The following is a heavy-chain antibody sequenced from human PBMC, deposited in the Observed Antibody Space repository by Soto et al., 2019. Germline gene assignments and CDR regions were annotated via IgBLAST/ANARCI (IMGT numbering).Heavy chain of an antibody. CDR1: GGLFSGYS. Sequence: ETLSLTCAVYGGLFSGYSWSWVRQPPGKGLEWIGEITHTGSTNYTPSLKSRVTLSVDTSKNQFSLKLNSLTAADTAVYYCARRTYDYVWGSNRFYAYFDYWGQGTLVTVSS. J-gene: IGHJ4*02. CDR3: ARRTYDYVWGSNRFYAYFDY. V-gene: IGHV4-34*01. D-gene: IGHD3-16*02. CDR2: ITHTGST.